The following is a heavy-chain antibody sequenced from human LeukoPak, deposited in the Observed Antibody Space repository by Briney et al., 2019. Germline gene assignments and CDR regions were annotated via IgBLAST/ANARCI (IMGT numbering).Heavy chain of an antibody. D-gene: IGHD6-19*01. J-gene: IGHJ4*02. CDR3: ARDPSAVAGFFDY. CDR2: IESDGSST. CDR1: GFTFGLYW. V-gene: IGHV3-74*01. Sequence: PGGSLRLSCAASGFTFGLYWMHWVRQVPGKGLVWVSRIESDGSSTSYADSVKGRFTISRDNAKNTLYLQMNSLRAEDTAVYYCARDPSAVAGFFDYWGQGTLVTVSS.